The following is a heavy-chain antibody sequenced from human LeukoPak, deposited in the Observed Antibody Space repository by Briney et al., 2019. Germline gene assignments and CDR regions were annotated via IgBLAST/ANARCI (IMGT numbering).Heavy chain of an antibody. CDR3: ARSASTFYDQTD. Sequence: GGSLRLSCAASGFTFSSYAMSWVRQAPGKGLEWISHIRSSGSTMYYADSVKGRFTISRDNAKNSLYLQMNSLRDEDTAVYYCARSASTFYDQTDWGQGTLVTVSS. CDR1: GFTFSSYA. D-gene: IGHD3-3*01. CDR2: IRSSGSTM. J-gene: IGHJ4*02. V-gene: IGHV3-48*02.